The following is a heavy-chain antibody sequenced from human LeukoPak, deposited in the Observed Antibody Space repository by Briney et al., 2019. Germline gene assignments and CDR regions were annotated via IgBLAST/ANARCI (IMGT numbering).Heavy chain of an antibody. J-gene: IGHJ5*02. D-gene: IGHD1-20*01. V-gene: IGHV4-39*07. CDR2: IYYSGST. Sequence: SETLSLTCIVSGGSISSTSYYWGWIRQPPGKGLEWIASIYYSGSTYYNPSLKSRVTISVDTSKNQFSLKLTSVTAADTAVYYCARGTNWSDENWFDPWGQGTLVTVSS. CDR1: GGSISSTSYY. CDR3: ARGTNWSDENWFDP.